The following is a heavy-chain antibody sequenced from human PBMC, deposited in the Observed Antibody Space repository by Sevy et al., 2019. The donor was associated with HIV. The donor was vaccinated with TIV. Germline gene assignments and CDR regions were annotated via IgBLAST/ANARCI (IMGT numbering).Heavy chain of an antibody. D-gene: IGHD3-10*01. CDR3: VKGLGMVQGALLSDDI. V-gene: IGHV3-30*02. Sequence: GGSLRLSCEASGFTFSRYGMHWVRQAPGKGLDWVAFIRYDGSTKYYGDSVKGRFTISRDNSKNTVFLQMNNLRIEDTALYYCVKGLGMVQGALLSDDIWGQGTMVTVSS. CDR2: IRYDGSTK. J-gene: IGHJ3*02. CDR1: GFTFSRYG.